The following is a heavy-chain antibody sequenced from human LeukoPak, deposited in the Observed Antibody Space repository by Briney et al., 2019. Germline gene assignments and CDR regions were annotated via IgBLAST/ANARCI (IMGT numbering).Heavy chain of an antibody. CDR2: INPNSGGT. CDR1: GYTFTVYY. J-gene: IGHJ4*02. V-gene: IGHV1-2*02. CDR3: AREYYDFWSGTFDY. D-gene: IGHD3-3*01. Sequence: ASVKVSCTASGYTFTVYYMHWVRQAPGQGLEWMGWINPNSGGTNYAQKFQGRVTMTRDTSISTAYMELSRLRSDDTAVYYCAREYYDFWSGTFDYWGQGTLVTVSS.